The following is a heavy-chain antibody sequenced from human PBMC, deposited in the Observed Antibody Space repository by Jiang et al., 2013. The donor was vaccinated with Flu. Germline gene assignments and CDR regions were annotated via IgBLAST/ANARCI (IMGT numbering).Heavy chain of an antibody. V-gene: IGHV1-3*01. CDR1: GYIFTNFP. D-gene: IGHD6-6*01. CDR3: ARTFIGARGTSYSFNI. CDR2: INAGTGGR. Sequence: SGAEVKKPGASVKVSCQASGYIFTNFPIHWVRQAPGQRLEWMAWINAGTGGRKYSENFQGRVTITRDTSASTAYMELTSLTSQDTAVYYCARTFIGARGTSYSFNIWGQGTTVTVSS. J-gene: IGHJ3*02.